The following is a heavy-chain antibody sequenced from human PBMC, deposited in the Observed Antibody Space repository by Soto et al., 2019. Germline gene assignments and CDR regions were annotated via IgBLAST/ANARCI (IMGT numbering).Heavy chain of an antibody. V-gene: IGHV1-18*01. Sequence: QVQMVQSGTEVEKPGASVKISCQASGYSFRTYGINWVRQAPGQGLEWMGWISVYNGHTYYTEKFQGRVTMTTDTSTNTAYMELRSIRSDDTAVYYCARGRGASSWYETPHYFDYWGQGTLVTVSS. J-gene: IGHJ4*02. CDR2: ISVYNGHT. D-gene: IGHD6-13*01. CDR3: ARGRGASSWYETPHYFDY. CDR1: GYSFRTYG.